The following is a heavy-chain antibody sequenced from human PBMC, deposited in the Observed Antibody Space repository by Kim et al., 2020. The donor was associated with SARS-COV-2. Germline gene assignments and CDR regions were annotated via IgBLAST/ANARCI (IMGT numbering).Heavy chain of an antibody. CDR1: GFTFSSYA. Sequence: AAPGFTFSSYAMHWVRQAPGKGLEWMAFMWFDGSNKNYSDSVKGRFAISRDNSKNTLYLQMNNLRVEDTAVYYCAKVAAAGPYYYYYYM. D-gene: IGHD6-13*01. V-gene: IGHV3-33*06. CDR2: MWFDGSNK. J-gene: IGHJ6*03. CDR3: AKVAAAGPYYYYYYM.